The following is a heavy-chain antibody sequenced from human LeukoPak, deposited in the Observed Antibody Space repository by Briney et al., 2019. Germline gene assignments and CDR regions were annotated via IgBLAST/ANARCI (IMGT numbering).Heavy chain of an antibody. J-gene: IGHJ4*02. CDR1: GFTFSSYA. V-gene: IGHV3-30-3*01. D-gene: IGHD3-10*01. CDR3: ARESYTFDY. Sequence: TGGSLRLSCAASGFTFSSYAMHWVRQAPGKGLEWVAVISKDGSNKYYADSVKGRFTISRENSKNTLYLQMNSLRAEDTAVYYCARESYTFDYWGQGTLVTVSS. CDR2: ISKDGSNK.